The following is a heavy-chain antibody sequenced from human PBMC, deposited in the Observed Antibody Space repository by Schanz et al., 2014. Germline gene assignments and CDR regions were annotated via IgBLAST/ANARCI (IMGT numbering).Heavy chain of an antibody. D-gene: IGHD6-13*01. CDR2: INAGTGNT. V-gene: IGHV1-3*01. Sequence: QVHLVQSGAEVHKPGASLKISCKASGYTFTNFFLHWVRQAPGQRLEWMGWINAGTGNTEYSQKFQGRVTITRDTLASTAYMEVSSLRSEDTAVYYCARSGSSNWYLFDYWGQGTLVTVSS. CDR3: ARSGSSNWYLFDY. CDR1: GYTFTNFF. J-gene: IGHJ4*02.